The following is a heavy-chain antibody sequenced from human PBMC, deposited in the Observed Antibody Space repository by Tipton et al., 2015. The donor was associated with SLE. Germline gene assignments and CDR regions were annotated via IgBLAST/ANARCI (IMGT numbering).Heavy chain of an antibody. D-gene: IGHD3-22*01. CDR3: AKKKSGRTMIVGNNSFDY. CDR1: GFSFNTYA. V-gene: IGHV3-23*01. J-gene: IGHJ4*02. Sequence: GSLRLSCAASGFSFNTYAMSWVRQAPGKGLEWVSTITGLGANTYYADSVKGRFTISRDISKATIYLQMNSLTAEDTAVYYCAKKKSGRTMIVGNNSFDYWGQGTLVTVSS. CDR2: ITGLGANT.